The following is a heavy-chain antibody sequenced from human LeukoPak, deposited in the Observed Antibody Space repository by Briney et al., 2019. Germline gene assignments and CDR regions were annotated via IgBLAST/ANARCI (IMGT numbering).Heavy chain of an antibody. D-gene: IGHD5-12*01. Sequence: PGGSLRLSCAASGFTFSSYWMHWVRQAPGKGLVWVSRISDDGSSTTNANSVKGRFTISRDNAKNTVYLQMNSLGVEDTAVYYCARDCGASGCDYRGQGTLVTVSS. J-gene: IGHJ4*02. CDR1: GFTFSSYW. V-gene: IGHV3-74*01. CDR3: ARDCGASGCDY. CDR2: ISDDGSST.